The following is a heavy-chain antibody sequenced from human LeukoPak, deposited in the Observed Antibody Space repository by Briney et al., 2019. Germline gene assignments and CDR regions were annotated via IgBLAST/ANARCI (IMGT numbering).Heavy chain of an antibody. V-gene: IGHV4-4*07. CDR2: IYPSGST. CDR1: GGSTSTYC. Sequence: SETLSLTCTVSGGSTSTYCWSWIRQPAEKGLEWIGRIYPSGSTYYNPSLKSRVTISIDKSKNQFSLRLTSVTAADTAVYYCARDRSGYSVYYFDYWGQGSLVTVSS. J-gene: IGHJ4*02. D-gene: IGHD5-12*01. CDR3: ARDRSGYSVYYFDY.